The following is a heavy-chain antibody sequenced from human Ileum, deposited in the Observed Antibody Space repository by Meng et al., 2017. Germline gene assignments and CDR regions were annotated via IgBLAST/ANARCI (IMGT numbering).Heavy chain of an antibody. CDR3: ASSTSGPELNY. Sequence: HLQLQESGSGLVTSSQTLSLTCTVSGGSISSSAYSWTWIRQLPGKGLEWIGYIYQVGSTNYNPSLKSRVTIFVDTSKNQFSLKLTSVTAADTAVYYCASSTSGPELNYWGQGTLVTVSS. V-gene: IGHV4-30-2*01. D-gene: IGHD2/OR15-2a*01. CDR1: GGSISSSAYS. J-gene: IGHJ4*02. CDR2: IYQVGST.